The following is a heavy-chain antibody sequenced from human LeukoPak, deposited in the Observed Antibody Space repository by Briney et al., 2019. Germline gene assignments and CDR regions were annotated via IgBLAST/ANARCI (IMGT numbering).Heavy chain of an antibody. CDR1: GFTFSSYS. D-gene: IGHD3-3*01. V-gene: IGHV3-48*01. Sequence: GGSLRLSCAASGFTFSSYSMNWVRRAPGKGLEWVSYISSSSSTIYYADSVKGRFTISRDNAKNSLYLQMNSPRAEDTAVYYCARGGNYDFWSGYTQNWFDPWGQGALVTVSS. J-gene: IGHJ5*02. CDR2: ISSSSSTI. CDR3: ARGGNYDFWSGYTQNWFDP.